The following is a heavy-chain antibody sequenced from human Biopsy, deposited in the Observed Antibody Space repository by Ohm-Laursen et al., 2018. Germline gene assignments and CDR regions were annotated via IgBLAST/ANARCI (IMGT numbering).Heavy chain of an antibody. D-gene: IGHD3-22*01. CDR3: ARDRGQNFYDSTGYYNGMDG. CDR2: ISWISRNT. V-gene: IGHV3-9*01. J-gene: IGHJ6*02. CDR1: GFRFDDYA. Sequence: SLRLSCAASGFRFDDYAMHWVRHRPGKGLGWVSGISWISRNTGYADSVKGRFTITRDNAKNSLYLQMNSLRPEDTALYYCARDRGQNFYDSTGYYNGMDGWGQGTTVTVAS.